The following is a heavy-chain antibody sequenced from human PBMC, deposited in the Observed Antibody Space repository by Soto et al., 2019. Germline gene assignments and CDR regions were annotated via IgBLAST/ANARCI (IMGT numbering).Heavy chain of an antibody. CDR2: IVVGSGNT. D-gene: IGHD1-7*01. CDR1: GFTFTSSA. V-gene: IGHV1-58*02. CDR3: AALLSYNWNSVDY. Sequence: SVKVSCKASGFTFTSSAMQWVRQAHGQRLEWIGWIVVGSGNTNYAQKFQERVTITRDMSTSTAYMELSSLRSEDTAVYYCAALLSYNWNSVDYWGQGTLVTVSS. J-gene: IGHJ4*02.